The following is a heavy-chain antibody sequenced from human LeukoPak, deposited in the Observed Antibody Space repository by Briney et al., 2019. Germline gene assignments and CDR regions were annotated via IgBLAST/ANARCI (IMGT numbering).Heavy chain of an antibody. Sequence: GGSLRLSCATSGFTFSSYAMSWVRQAPGKGLEWVAGIHADSGRTYHADSVKGRFTIFRDNSKDTLYLQMNSLRAEDTAIYYCAKFRADSSGWPFDYWGQGTLVTVSS. CDR1: GFTFSSYA. CDR2: IHADSGRT. CDR3: AKFRADSSGWPFDY. D-gene: IGHD6-19*01. V-gene: IGHV3-23*01. J-gene: IGHJ4*02.